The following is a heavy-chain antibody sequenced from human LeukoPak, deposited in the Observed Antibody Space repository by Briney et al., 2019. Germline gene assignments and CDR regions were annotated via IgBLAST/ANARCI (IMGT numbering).Heavy chain of an antibody. CDR1: GFIFNKHA. J-gene: IGHJ4*02. CDR2: LSGSGGST. Sequence: GGSLRLSCAASGFIFNKHAMSWVRQAPGKGLEWVSGLSGSGGSTDYADSVKGRFTVSRDNSKNTLFLQMNSLRAEDTAVYYCAKGPASDGFDYWGQGTLVTVSS. D-gene: IGHD5-24*01. CDR3: AKGPASDGFDY. V-gene: IGHV3-23*01.